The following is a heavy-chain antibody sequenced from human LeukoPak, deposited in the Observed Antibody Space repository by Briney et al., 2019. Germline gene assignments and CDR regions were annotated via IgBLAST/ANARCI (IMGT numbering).Heavy chain of an antibody. D-gene: IGHD1-26*01. CDR1: GFTVSSNY. CDR3: ARVSLVGSYYYFDY. Sequence: PGGSLRLSCAASGFTVSSNYMSWVRQAPGKGLEWVSVIYSGGSTYYADSVKGRFTISRDNSKNTLYLQMNSLRAEDTAVYYCARVSLVGSYYYFDYWGQGTLVTVSS. J-gene: IGHJ4*02. V-gene: IGHV3-66*01. CDR2: IYSGGST.